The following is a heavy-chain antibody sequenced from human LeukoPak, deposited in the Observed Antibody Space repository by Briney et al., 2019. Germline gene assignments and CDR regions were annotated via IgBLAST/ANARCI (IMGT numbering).Heavy chain of an antibody. CDR3: AKWSGSYDY. CDR2: IRGSVGST. V-gene: IGHV3-23*01. CDR1: GLTFSLYA. D-gene: IGHD1-26*01. Sequence: PGGSLRLSCAASGLTFSLYAMTWVRQAPEKGLEWVSGIRGSVGSTGSAANTYYADSVKGRFTISRDNSKNTLYLHMNSLRAEDTAVYYCAKWSGSYDYWGQGTLVTVSS. J-gene: IGHJ4*02.